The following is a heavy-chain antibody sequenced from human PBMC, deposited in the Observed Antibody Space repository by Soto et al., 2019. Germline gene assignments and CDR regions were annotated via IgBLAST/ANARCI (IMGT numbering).Heavy chain of an antibody. D-gene: IGHD2-15*01. V-gene: IGHV1-2*04. CDR3: ARDDCSGGSCYPDY. Sequence: QVQLVQSGAEVKKPGASVKVSCKASGYTFTGYYMHWVRQAPGQGLEWMGWINPNSGGTNYAQKFQGWVTMTRDTSISTAYMELSMLRSDDTAVYYCARDDCSGGSCYPDYWGQGTLVTVSS. CDR2: INPNSGGT. J-gene: IGHJ4*02. CDR1: GYTFTGYY.